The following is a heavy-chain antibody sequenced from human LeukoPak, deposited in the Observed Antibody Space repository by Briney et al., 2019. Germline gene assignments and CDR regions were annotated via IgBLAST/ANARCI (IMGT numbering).Heavy chain of an antibody. J-gene: IGHJ4*02. Sequence: GGSLRLSCAVSGFTFTDYWMNWVRQAPGKGLEWVASIRQDGGEKSYVDSVKGRFTISRDNTKNSLYLQMSSLWAEDTAVYYCARVHGDSSGYRYIDYWGQGTLVTVSS. CDR2: IRQDGGEK. D-gene: IGHD3-22*01. CDR1: GFTFTDYW. V-gene: IGHV3-7*01. CDR3: ARVHGDSSGYRYIDY.